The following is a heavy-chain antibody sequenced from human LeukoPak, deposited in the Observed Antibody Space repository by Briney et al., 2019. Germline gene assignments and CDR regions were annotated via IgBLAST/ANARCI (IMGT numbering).Heavy chain of an antibody. D-gene: IGHD5-12*01. V-gene: IGHV4-59*01. CDR3: ARGSGGYDSRGFDY. CDR2: IYYSGST. J-gene: IGHJ4*02. CDR1: GGSISSYY. Sequence: SETLSLTCTVSGGSISSYYWSWIQQPPGKGLEWIGYIYYSGSTNYNPSLKSRVTISVDTSKNQFSLKLSSVTAADTAVYYCARGSGGYDSRGFDYWGQGTLVTVSS.